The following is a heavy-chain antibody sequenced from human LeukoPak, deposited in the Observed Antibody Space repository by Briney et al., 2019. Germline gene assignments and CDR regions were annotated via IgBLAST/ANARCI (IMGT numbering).Heavy chain of an antibody. V-gene: IGHV4-38-2*02. CDR1: GYSISSGYY. CDR3: AREPHNSGWSLNWFDP. J-gene: IGHJ5*02. D-gene: IGHD6-19*01. Sequence: SETLSLTCTVSGYSISSGYYWGWIRQPPGKGLEWIGSIYHSGSTYYNPSLKSRVTISVDTSKNQFSLKLSSVTAADTAVYYCAREPHNSGWSLNWFDPWGQGTLVTVSS. CDR2: IYHSGST.